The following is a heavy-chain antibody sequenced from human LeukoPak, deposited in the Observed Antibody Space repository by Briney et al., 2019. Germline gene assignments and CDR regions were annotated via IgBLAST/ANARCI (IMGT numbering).Heavy chain of an antibody. J-gene: IGHJ4*02. CDR3: AHGRGWLSDY. CDR1: GFSLSTSITG. Sequence: SGPTLLKPTQTLTLTFTFSGFSLSTSITGVIWFRQPPGKALEWLALIYWDDSNLYSPSLKTRLTITRDTSKNQVVLTMANVDTVDTATYYCAHGRGWLSDYWGQGIRVTVSS. D-gene: IGHD3-22*01. CDR2: IYWDDSN. V-gene: IGHV2-5*02.